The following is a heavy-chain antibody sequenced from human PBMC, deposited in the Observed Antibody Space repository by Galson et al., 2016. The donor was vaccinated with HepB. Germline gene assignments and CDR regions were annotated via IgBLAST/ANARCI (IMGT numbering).Heavy chain of an antibody. CDR1: GFTFSNAW. J-gene: IGHJ4*02. D-gene: IGHD2-15*01. Sequence: SLRLSCAASGFTFSNAWMSWVRQAPGKGLESVAVIGHDGRNEYYADSVKGRFTISRDNSKNTLYVQMNNLRVEDTAVYYCSRGSQDDIEVDGDLEQDYWGQGTLVTVSS. CDR3: SRGSQDDIEVDGDLEQDY. CDR2: IGHDGRNE. V-gene: IGHV3-33*08.